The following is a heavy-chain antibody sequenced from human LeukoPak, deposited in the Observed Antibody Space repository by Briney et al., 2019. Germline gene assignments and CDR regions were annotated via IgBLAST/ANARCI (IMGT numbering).Heavy chain of an antibody. Sequence: SETLSLTCAVYGGSFSGYYWSWIRQPPGKGLEWIGEINHSGSTNYNPSLKSRVTISVDTSKSQFSLKLSSVTAADTAVYYCARGSKYYDFWSGRNWFDPWGQGTLVTVSS. J-gene: IGHJ5*02. D-gene: IGHD3-3*01. CDR2: INHSGST. CDR3: ARGSKYYDFWSGRNWFDP. CDR1: GGSFSGYY. V-gene: IGHV4-34*01.